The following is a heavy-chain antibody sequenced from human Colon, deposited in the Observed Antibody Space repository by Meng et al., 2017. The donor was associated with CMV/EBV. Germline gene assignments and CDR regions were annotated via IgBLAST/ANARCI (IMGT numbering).Heavy chain of an antibody. V-gene: IGHV4-31*03. CDR1: GGSISSGGYY. CDR3: ARDGGYYDSSGYYADPHFDY. J-gene: IGHJ4*02. Sequence: LRLSCTVSGGSISSGGYYWSWIRQHPGKGLEWIGYIYYSGSTYYNPSLKSRVTISVDTSKNQFSLKLSSVTAADTAVYYCARDGGYYDSSGYYADPHFDYWGQGTLVTVSS. D-gene: IGHD3-22*01. CDR2: IYYSGST.